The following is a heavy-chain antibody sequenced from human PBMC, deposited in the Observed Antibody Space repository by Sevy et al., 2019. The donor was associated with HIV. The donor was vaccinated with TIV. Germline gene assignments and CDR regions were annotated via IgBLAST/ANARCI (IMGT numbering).Heavy chain of an antibody. CDR2: ISSSSSYI. Sequence: GGSLRLSCAASGLTFSSYSMNWVRQAPGKGLEWVSSISSSSSYIYYADSVKGRFTISRDNAKNSLYLQMNSLRAEDTAVYYCARDGSNTAMVRWFYYYYGMHVWGQGTTVTVSS. CDR3: ARDGSNTAMVRWFYYYYGMHV. V-gene: IGHV3-21*01. CDR1: GLTFSSYS. J-gene: IGHJ6*02. D-gene: IGHD5-18*01.